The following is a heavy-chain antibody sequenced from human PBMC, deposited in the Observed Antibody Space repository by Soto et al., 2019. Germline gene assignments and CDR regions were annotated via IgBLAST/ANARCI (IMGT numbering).Heavy chain of an antibody. CDR1: GGSISSGDYY. V-gene: IGHV4-30-4*01. J-gene: IGHJ4*02. Sequence: SETLSLTCTVSGGSISSGDYYWSWIRQPPGKGLEWIGYIYYSGSTYYNPSLKSRVTISVDTPKNQFSLKLSSVTAADTAVYYCASSSGYYYRLSYYFDYWGQGTLVTVSS. D-gene: IGHD3-22*01. CDR3: ASSSGYYYRLSYYFDY. CDR2: IYYSGST.